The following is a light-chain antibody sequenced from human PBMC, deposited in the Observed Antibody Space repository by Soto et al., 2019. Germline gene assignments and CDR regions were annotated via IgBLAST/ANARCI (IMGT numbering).Light chain of an antibody. V-gene: IGLV1-40*01. CDR2: GNT. Sequence: QSVLTQPPSVSGAPGQRVTISCTGSSSNTGAGYDAHWYQHLPGTAPKLLIYGNTNRPSGVSNRFSGSKSGTSASLAITGLQAEDEADYYCQSYEISSNVVFGGGTKLTVL. J-gene: IGLJ2*01. CDR3: QSYEISSNVV. CDR1: SSNTGAGYD.